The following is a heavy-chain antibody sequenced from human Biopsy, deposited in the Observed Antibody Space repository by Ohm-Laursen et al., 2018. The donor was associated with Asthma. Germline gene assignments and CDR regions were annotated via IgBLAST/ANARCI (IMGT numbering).Heavy chain of an antibody. Sequence: ALVKVSCKTSGYTFNSAGTTCARQAPGQGLEWMGWISVYNGNTKVAQKLQDRVTMITDTSTSTAYMELRSLRSEDTAVYFCARTVDYSHYYGIDVWGQGTTVTVS. CDR3: ARTVDYSHYYGIDV. CDR2: ISVYNGNT. V-gene: IGHV1-18*01. D-gene: IGHD4-23*01. CDR1: GYTFNSAG. J-gene: IGHJ6*02.